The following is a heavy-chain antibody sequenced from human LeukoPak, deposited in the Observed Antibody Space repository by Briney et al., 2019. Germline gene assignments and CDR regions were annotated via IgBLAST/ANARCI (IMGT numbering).Heavy chain of an antibody. CDR2: MNPNSGNT. Sequence: ASVNVSCKASGYTFTNYDINWVRQATGQGLEWMGWMNPNSGNTGYAQKFQGRVTLTRNTSISTAYMELSSLRSEDTAVYYCARVPSLYGDYVDYWGQGTLVTVSS. V-gene: IGHV1-8*01. CDR1: GYTFTNYD. D-gene: IGHD4-17*01. CDR3: ARVPSLYGDYVDY. J-gene: IGHJ4*02.